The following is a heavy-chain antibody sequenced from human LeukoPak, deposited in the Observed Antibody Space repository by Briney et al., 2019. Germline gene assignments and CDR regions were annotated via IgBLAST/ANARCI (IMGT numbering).Heavy chain of an antibody. D-gene: IGHD3-22*01. V-gene: IGHV3-7*01. CDR3: ARDGQYYYDSSGYYDPSSY. J-gene: IGHJ4*02. CDR1: GFTFSSYW. Sequence: GGSLRLSCAASGFTFSSYWMSWVRQAPGKGLEWVANIKQDGSGKSYVDSVKGRFTISRDNAKNPLYLQMNSLRAEDTAVYYCARDGQYYYDSSGYYDPSSYWGPGTLVTVSS. CDR2: IKQDGSGK.